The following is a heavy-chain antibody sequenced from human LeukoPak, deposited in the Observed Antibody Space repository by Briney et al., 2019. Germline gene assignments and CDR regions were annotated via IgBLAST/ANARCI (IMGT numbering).Heavy chain of an antibody. CDR2: IYYSGST. CDR1: GGSISSYY. Sequence: SETLSLTCTVSGGSISSYYWSWIRQPSGKGLEWIGYIYYSGSTNYNPSLKSRVTISVDTSKNQFSLKLSSVTAADTAVYYCASGGGLKGLDYWGQGTLVTVSS. D-gene: IGHD2-15*01. V-gene: IGHV4-59*08. J-gene: IGHJ4*02. CDR3: ASGGGLKGLDY.